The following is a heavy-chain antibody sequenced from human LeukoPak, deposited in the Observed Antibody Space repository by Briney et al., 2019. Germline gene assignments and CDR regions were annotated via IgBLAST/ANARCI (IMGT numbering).Heavy chain of an antibody. CDR1: GYSSTSYW. Sequence: GESLKISCKGSGYSSTSYWIGWVRQMPGKGLEWMGVIYPSDSDTRYSPSFQGQVTISADKSISTAYLQWRSLKVSDSAMYYCARLTAVVTFDYWGQGTLVTVSS. J-gene: IGHJ4*02. V-gene: IGHV5-51*01. CDR2: IYPSDSDT. D-gene: IGHD4-23*01. CDR3: ARLTAVVTFDY.